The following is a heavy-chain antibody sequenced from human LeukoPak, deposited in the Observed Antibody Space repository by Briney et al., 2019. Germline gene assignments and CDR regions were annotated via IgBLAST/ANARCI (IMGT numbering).Heavy chain of an antibody. D-gene: IGHD3-16*01. Sequence: GGSLRLSCAASGFTFDDYAMHWVRQAPGKGLEWVSGISWNSLSIGYADSVKGRFTISRDNSKNTLYLQMNSLRAEDTAVYYCAKDISIYTPWGQGTLVTVSS. J-gene: IGHJ5*02. V-gene: IGHV3-9*01. CDR1: GFTFDDYA. CDR2: ISWNSLSI. CDR3: AKDISIYTP.